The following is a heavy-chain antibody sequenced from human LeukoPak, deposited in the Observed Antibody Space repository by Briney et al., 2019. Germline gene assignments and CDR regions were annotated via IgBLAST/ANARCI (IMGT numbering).Heavy chain of an antibody. CDR3: AKDLGSGYDYYAFDI. D-gene: IGHD5-12*01. J-gene: IGHJ3*02. CDR2: ISYDGSNK. V-gene: IGHV3-30*18. Sequence: GGSLRLSCAASGFTFSSYGMHWVRQAPGKGLEWVAVISYDGSNKYYADSVKGRFTISRDNSKNKLYLQMNSLRAEDTAVYYCAKDLGSGYDYYAFDIWGQGTMVTVSS. CDR1: GFTFSSYG.